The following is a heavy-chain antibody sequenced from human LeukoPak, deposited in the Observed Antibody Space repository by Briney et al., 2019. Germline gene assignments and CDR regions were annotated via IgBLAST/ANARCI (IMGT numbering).Heavy chain of an antibody. Sequence: SETLSLTCTVSGGSVSSGSYYWSWIRQPPGKGLEWIGYIYYSGSTNYNPSLKSRVTISVDTSKNQFSLKLSSVTAADTAVYYCARGREGGSGWYGTFGYWGQGTLGTVSS. CDR1: GGSVSSGSYY. V-gene: IGHV4-61*01. D-gene: IGHD6-19*01. CDR2: IYYSGST. CDR3: ARGREGGSGWYGTFGY. J-gene: IGHJ4*02.